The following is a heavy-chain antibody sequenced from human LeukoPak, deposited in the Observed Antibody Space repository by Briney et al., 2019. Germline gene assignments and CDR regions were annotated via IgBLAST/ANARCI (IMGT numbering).Heavy chain of an antibody. Sequence: GGSLRLSCAASGFTFSSHAMSWVRQAPGKGLEWVSVISGSGASTYYADSVKGRFTISRDNSKNTLYLQMNSLRAEDTAVYYCAKDPFHYYGSGTPEWFDPWGQGTLVTVSS. D-gene: IGHD3-10*01. CDR3: AKDPFHYYGSGTPEWFDP. V-gene: IGHV3-23*01. J-gene: IGHJ5*02. CDR1: GFTFSSHA. CDR2: ISGSGAST.